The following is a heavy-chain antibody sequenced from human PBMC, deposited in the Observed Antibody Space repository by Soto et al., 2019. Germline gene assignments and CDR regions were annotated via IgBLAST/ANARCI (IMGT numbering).Heavy chain of an antibody. V-gene: IGHV3-53*02. CDR3: XXXXXXXXXXYFDY. J-gene: IGHJ4*02. CDR1: GFTVSSNY. CDR2: IYSGGST. Sequence: EVQLVETGGGLIQPGGSLRLSCAASGFTVSSNYMSWVRQAXXKGXEWVSVIYSGGSTYYADSVKGRFTISRDNSKNTLYLQMNSLRXXXXXXXXCXXXXXXXXXXYFDYWGQGTLVTVSS.